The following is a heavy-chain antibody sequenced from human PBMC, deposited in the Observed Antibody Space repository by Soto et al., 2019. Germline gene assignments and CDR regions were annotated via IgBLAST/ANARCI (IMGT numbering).Heavy chain of an antibody. J-gene: IGHJ5*02. V-gene: IGHV1-18*01. Sequence: SVKVSCKASGYTFTSYGISWVRQAPGQGLEWMGWISAYNGNTNYAQKLQGRVTMTTDTSTSTAYMELRSLRSDDTAVYYCARDLGSSGYKYNWFDPWGQGTLVTVSS. CDR3: ARDLGSSGYKYNWFDP. CDR2: ISAYNGNT. CDR1: GYTFTSYG. D-gene: IGHD3-22*01.